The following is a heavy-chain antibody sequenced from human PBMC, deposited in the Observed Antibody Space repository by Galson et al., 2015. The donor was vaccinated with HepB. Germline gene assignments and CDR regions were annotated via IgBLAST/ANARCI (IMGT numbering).Heavy chain of an antibody. J-gene: IGHJ6*03. CDR1: GFIFSDYF. Sequence: SLRLSCAVSGFIFSDYFMDWVRQAPGKGLEWVGRIRNRAHSYTTEYAGSVRGRFTISTDDSKNSVYLQMNSLKTEDTAVYYCARALLNYYMDVWGKGTTVTVSS. CDR3: ARALLNYYMDV. CDR2: IRNRAHSYTT. D-gene: IGHD3-16*01. V-gene: IGHV3-72*01.